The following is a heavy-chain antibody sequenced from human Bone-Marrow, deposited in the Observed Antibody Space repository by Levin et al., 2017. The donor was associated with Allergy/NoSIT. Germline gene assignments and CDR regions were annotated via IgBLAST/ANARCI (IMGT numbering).Heavy chain of an antibody. J-gene: IGHJ6*02. V-gene: IGHV3-33*01. CDR2: IWYDGSNK. D-gene: IGHD2-2*03. CDR3: ARMDIVVVPAAIRYYYYGMDV. CDR1: GFTFSSYG. Sequence: GGSLRLSCAASGFTFSSYGMHWVRQAPGKGLEWVAVIWYDGSNKYYADSVKGRFTISRDNSKNTLYLQMNSLRAEDTAVYYCARMDIVVVPAAIRYYYYGMDVWGQGTTVTVSS.